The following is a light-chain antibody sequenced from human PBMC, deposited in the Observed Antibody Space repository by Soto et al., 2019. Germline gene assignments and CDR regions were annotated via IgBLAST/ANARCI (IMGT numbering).Light chain of an antibody. CDR3: QQYFGALYT. Sequence: SVLTQSPGTLSLSPGEGATLSCRTSQSISSTYLAWYQQRPGQAPRLLIYAASSRATGMPDRFSGSGSGTDFTLTSSRLEPEDFAVYYGQQYFGALYTFGQGTKLEIK. J-gene: IGKJ2*01. CDR2: AAS. CDR1: QSISSTY. V-gene: IGKV3-20*01.